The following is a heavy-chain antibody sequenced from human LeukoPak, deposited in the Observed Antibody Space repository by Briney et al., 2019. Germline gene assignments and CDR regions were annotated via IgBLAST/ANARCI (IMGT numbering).Heavy chain of an antibody. J-gene: IGHJ4*02. D-gene: IGHD2-21*01. Sequence: SETLSLTCAVYGGSFSGYYWSWIRQPPGKGLEWIGEINHSGSTNYNPSLKSRVTISVDTSKNQFSLKLSSVTAADTAVYYCARHGDIVVVIAQYYFDYWGQGTLVTVSS. CDR3: ARHGDIVVVIAQYYFDY. CDR2: INHSGST. V-gene: IGHV4-34*01. CDR1: GGSFSGYY.